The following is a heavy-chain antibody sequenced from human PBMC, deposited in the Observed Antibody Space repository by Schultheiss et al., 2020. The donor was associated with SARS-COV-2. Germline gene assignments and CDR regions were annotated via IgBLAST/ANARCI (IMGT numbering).Heavy chain of an antibody. J-gene: IGHJ4*02. D-gene: IGHD6-19*01. CDR2: IKSKTDGGTT. Sequence: GGSLRLSCAASGFTFSNAWMSWVRQAPGKGLEWLGRIKSKTDGGTTDYAAPVKGRFTISRDDSKNTLYLQMNSLRAEDTAVYYCARGLPYSSGWTQPFDYWGQGTLVTVSS. CDR1: GFTFSNAW. CDR3: ARGLPYSSGWTQPFDY. V-gene: IGHV3-15*01.